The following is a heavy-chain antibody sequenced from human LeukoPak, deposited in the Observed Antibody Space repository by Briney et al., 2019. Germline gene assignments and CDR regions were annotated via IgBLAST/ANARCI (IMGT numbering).Heavy chain of an antibody. J-gene: IGHJ4*02. V-gene: IGHV3-74*01. CDR1: GCTFISYW. D-gene: IGHD1-26*01. CDR2: INTDGTNT. Sequence: GGSLRLSCAASGCTFISYWMHWVRQVPGKGLVWVSRINTDGTNTTYADSVKGRFTMSRDNAKSRLYLQMNSLRAEDTAVYYCARGYSGTYRVDYWGQGTLVTVSS. CDR3: ARGYSGTYRVDY.